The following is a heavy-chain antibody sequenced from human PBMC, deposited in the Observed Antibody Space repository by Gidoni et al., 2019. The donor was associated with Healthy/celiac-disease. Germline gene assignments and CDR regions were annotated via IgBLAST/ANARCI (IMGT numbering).Heavy chain of an antibody. J-gene: IGHJ4*02. CDR1: GFTCDDYA. CDR2: ISWNSGSI. D-gene: IGHD3-3*01. V-gene: IGHV3-9*01. Sequence: EVQLVESGGGLVQPGRSPRLSCAASGFTCDDYAMHWVRQAPGKGLEWVSGISWNSGSIGYADSVKGRFTISRDNAKNSLYLQMNSLRAEDTALYYCAKGDYDFWSGQIDYWGQGTLVTVSS. CDR3: AKGDYDFWSGQIDY.